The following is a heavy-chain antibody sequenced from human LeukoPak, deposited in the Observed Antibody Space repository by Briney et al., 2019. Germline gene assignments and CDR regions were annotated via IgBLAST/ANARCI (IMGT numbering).Heavy chain of an antibody. D-gene: IGHD2-8*01. CDR2: IYNSGTT. CDR3: ARRRAHCTNGVRYTGIDY. Sequence: RSSETLSLTCTVSGGSISTYYWSWIRQPPGKGLEWIGYIYNSGTTNYNPSLKSRVTISVDTSKNQFPLKLSSVTAADTAVYYCARRRAHCTNGVRYTGIDYWGQGTLVTVSS. CDR1: GGSISTYY. V-gene: IGHV4-59*08. J-gene: IGHJ4*02.